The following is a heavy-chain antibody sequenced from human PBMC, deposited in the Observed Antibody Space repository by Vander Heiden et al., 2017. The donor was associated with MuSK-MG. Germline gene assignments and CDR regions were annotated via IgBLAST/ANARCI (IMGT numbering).Heavy chain of an antibody. D-gene: IGHD2-2*01. J-gene: IGHJ6*03. CDR1: GYTFTSYG. CDR3: ARVGCSSTSCYLDYYYYYMDV. CDR2: ISAYNGNT. V-gene: IGHV1-18*01. Sequence: QVQLVQSGAEVKKPGASVKVSCKASGYTFTSYGISWVRQAPGQGLEWMGWISAYNGNTNYAQKLQGRVTMTTDTSTSTAYMELRSLRSDDTAVYYCARVGCSSTSCYLDYYYYYMDVWGKGTTVTVSS.